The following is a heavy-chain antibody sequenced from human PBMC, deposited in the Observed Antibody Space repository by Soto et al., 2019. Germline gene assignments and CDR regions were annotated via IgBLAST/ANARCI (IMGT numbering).Heavy chain of an antibody. D-gene: IGHD5-12*01. V-gene: IGHV1-69*13. CDR3: VHRRDGYNSAFFDY. Sequence: SVKVSCKASGGTFSSFAFSWVRQAPGQGLEWMGGIIRIFHTPTYAQKFQGRVTITADESTSTAYMELISLRSDDTAVYYCVHRRDGYNSAFFDYWGQGTLVTVSS. J-gene: IGHJ4*02. CDR1: GGTFSSFA. CDR2: IIRIFHTP.